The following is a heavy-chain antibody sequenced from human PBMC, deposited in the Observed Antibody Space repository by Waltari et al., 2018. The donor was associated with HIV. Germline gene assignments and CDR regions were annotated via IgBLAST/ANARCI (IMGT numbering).Heavy chain of an antibody. V-gene: IGHV3-30*02. Sequence: QVQLVESGGGVVQPGGSLRLSCAASGFTFSAYGMHWVRQAPGKGLEWVAFIRYDGGNKYYADSVKGRFTISRDNSKNTLYLQMNSLRAEDTAVYYCAKDPPAYCSGDCYSDYWGQGTLVTVSS. J-gene: IGHJ4*02. CDR3: AKDPPAYCSGDCYSDY. CDR2: IRYDGGNK. CDR1: GFTFSAYG. D-gene: IGHD2-21*02.